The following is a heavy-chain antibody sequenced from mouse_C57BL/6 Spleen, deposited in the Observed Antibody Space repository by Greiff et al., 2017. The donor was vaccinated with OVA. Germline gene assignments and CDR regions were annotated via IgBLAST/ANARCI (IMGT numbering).Heavy chain of an antibody. D-gene: IGHD1-1*01. V-gene: IGHV1-54*01. J-gene: IGHJ1*03. CDR1: GYAFTNYL. Sequence: QVQLQQSGAELVRPGPSVKVSCKASGYAFTNYLIAWVKQRPGQGLEWIGVINPGSGGTNYNEKFKGKATLTADNSSSTAYMQLSSLTSEDSAVYFCARTNYYGSSYWYFDVWGTGATVTVAS. CDR2: INPGSGGT. CDR3: ARTNYYGSSYWYFDV.